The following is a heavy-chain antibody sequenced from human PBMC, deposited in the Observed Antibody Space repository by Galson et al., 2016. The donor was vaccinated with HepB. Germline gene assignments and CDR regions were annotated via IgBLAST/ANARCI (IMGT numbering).Heavy chain of an antibody. Sequence: SETLSLTCTVSTYSISSYYWSWIRQPPGKGLEWIGYIHYSGSTNYNPSLKSRATISVDTSKNQFSLKLKSVTAADTAVYYCARLAPLTHVSPTMSIYYHSMDVWGQGTTVTVSS. CDR2: IHYSGST. D-gene: IGHD1-14*01. CDR3: ARLAPLTHVSPTMSIYYHSMDV. V-gene: IGHV4-59*01. J-gene: IGHJ6*02. CDR1: TYSISSYY.